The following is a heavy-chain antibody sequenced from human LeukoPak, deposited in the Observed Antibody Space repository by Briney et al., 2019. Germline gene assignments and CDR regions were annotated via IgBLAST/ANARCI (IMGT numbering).Heavy chain of an antibody. J-gene: IGHJ4*02. V-gene: IGHV1-8*03. Sequence: ASVKVSCKASGYTFTSYDINWVRQATGQGLEWMGWMNPNSGNTGYAQKFQGRVTITRNTSISTAYMELSSLRAEDTAVYYCARDCGWNYCSHFDSWGQGTLVTVSS. CDR1: GYTFTSYD. CDR3: ARDCGWNYCSHFDS. CDR2: MNPNSGNT. D-gene: IGHD1-7*01.